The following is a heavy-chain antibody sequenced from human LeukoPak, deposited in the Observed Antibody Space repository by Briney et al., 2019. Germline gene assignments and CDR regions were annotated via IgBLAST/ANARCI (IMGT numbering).Heavy chain of an antibody. Sequence: GWSLRLSCAASGFTFSSYAMSWVRQAPGKGLEWVSAISGSGGSTYYADSVKGRFTISRDNSKNTLYLQMNSLRAEDTAVYYCAAAYSSGWVGNYYYYYYMDVWGKGTTVTVSS. D-gene: IGHD6-19*01. CDR1: GFTFSSYA. CDR3: AAAYSSGWVGNYYYYYYMDV. CDR2: ISGSGGST. J-gene: IGHJ6*03. V-gene: IGHV3-23*01.